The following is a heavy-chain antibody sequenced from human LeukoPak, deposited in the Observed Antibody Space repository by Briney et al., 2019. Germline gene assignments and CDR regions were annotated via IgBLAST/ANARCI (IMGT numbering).Heavy chain of an antibody. D-gene: IGHD2-2*01. Sequence: GGSLRLSCAASGFTFSSYAMNWVRQAPGKGLEWVSTIVGSGGSTYYADSVKGRFTISRDNSKNTLYLQMNSLRAEDTAVYYCAKEKLVVVVPAAGVFDYWGQGTLVTVSS. V-gene: IGHV3-23*01. CDR1: GFTFSSYA. CDR2: IVGSGGST. J-gene: IGHJ4*02. CDR3: AKEKLVVVVPAAGVFDY.